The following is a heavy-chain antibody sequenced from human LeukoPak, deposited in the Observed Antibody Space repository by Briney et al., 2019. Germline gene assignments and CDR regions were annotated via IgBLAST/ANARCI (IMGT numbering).Heavy chain of an antibody. CDR3: ARVQGVSGLRY. CDR1: GDSISSSRYA. D-gene: IGHD6-19*01. CDR2: INNSVST. Sequence: PSETLSLTCTVSGDSISSSRYASGWIRQPPGKGQERIGEINNSVSTKYHPHLNNRGTISVDTSKNQFSLKLSSVTAAATAVYYCARVQGVSGLRYWGQGTLVTVSS. J-gene: IGHJ4*02. V-gene: IGHV4-39*07.